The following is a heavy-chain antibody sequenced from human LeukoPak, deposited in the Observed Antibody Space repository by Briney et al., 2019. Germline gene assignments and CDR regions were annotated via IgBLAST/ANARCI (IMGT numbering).Heavy chain of an antibody. Sequence: AGGSLRLSCAASGFTFSSYEMNWVRQAPGKGLEWVSYISSSGSTIYYADSVKGRFTISRDNAKNSLYLQMNSLRAEDTAVYYCAKESYYYDSSGYFDYYYYMDVWGKGTTVTISS. V-gene: IGHV3-48*03. CDR3: AKESYYYDSSGYFDYYYYMDV. D-gene: IGHD3-22*01. CDR2: ISSSGSTI. J-gene: IGHJ6*03. CDR1: GFTFSSYE.